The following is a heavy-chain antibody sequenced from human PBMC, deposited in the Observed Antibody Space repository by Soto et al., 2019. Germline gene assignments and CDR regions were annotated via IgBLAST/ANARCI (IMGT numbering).Heavy chain of an antibody. CDR1: GYTFTGYY. J-gene: IGHJ4*02. V-gene: IGHV1-2*04. CDR3: ARAPPNSYYDSSGYFDY. CDR2: INPNSGGT. Sequence: ASVKVSCKASGYTFTGYYMHWVRQAPGQGLEWMGWINPNSGGTNYAQKFQGWVTMTRDTSISTAYMELGRLRSDDTAVYYCARAPPNSYYDSSGYFDYWGQGTLVTVSS. D-gene: IGHD3-22*01.